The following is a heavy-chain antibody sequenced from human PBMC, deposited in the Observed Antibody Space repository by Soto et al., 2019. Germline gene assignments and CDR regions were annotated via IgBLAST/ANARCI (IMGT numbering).Heavy chain of an antibody. CDR1: GYSFTSYW. V-gene: IGHV5-51*01. D-gene: IGHD6-25*01. CDR3: ARVDSSGCSEY. Sequence: LKISCKGSGYSFTSYWIGWVRQMPGKGLECMGFIYPGDSDTTYSPSFQGHVTISADKYSSTAYLQWSSLKASDTAMYYCARVDSSGCSEYWGQGTLVTVSS. J-gene: IGHJ4*02. CDR2: IYPGDSDT.